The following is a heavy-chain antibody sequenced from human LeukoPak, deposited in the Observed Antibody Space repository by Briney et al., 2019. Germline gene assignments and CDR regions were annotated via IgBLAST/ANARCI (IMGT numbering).Heavy chain of an antibody. D-gene: IGHD5-18*01. CDR1: GGSITYYY. CDR2: IYYSGST. V-gene: IGHV4-59*01. CDR3: ARGSYSYPADY. Sequence: PSETLSLTCTVSGGSITYYYLSWIRQPPGKGLEWIGYIYYSGSTKYNPSLESRVTISVDTSKNQFSLKLSSVTAADTAVYYCARGSYSYPADYWGQGTLVTVSS. J-gene: IGHJ4*02.